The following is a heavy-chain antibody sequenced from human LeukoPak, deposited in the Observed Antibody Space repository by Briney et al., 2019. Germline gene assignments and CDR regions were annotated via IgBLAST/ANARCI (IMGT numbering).Heavy chain of an antibody. J-gene: IGHJ3*01. CDR3: ARGWGSKVYASAFDV. V-gene: IGHV3-33*01. CDR2: IWHDGSHK. CDR1: GFTFSTYG. D-gene: IGHD2-8*01. Sequence: AGGSLRLSCAASGFTFSTYGTHWVRQAPGKGLEWITVIWHDGSHKDYADSVKGRFTISRDNSKNTVYLQMNDLRAEDTALYYCARGWGSKVYASAFDVWGQGTMVTVSS.